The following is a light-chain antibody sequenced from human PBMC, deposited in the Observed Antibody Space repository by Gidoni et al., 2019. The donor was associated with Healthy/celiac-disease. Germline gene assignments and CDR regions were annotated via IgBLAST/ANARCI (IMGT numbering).Light chain of an antibody. J-gene: IGKJ1*01. CDR2: AAS. V-gene: IGKV1-39*01. CDR3: QQSYSTPWT. Sequence: DIQMTQSPSSLSASVGDRVTITCRASQSISSYLNWYQQKPEKAPKLLIYAASSLQSGVQSRFSGSGSGTDFTLTIRSLQPEDCETCYCQQSYSTPWTFGQGTKVEIK. CDR1: QSISSY.